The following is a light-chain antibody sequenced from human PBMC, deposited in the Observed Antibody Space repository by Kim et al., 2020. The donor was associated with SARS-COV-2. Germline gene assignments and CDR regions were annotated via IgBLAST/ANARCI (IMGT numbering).Light chain of an antibody. Sequence: SYELTQPLSVSVALGQTARITCGGNNIGTKNVHWFQQKPGQAPVLVICGDSNRPSGIPERFSGSNSGNTATLTISRAQPGDEADYYCQVLDSSPGVFGGG. CDR1: NIGTKN. CDR2: GDS. V-gene: IGLV3-9*01. CDR3: QVLDSSPGV. J-gene: IGLJ3*02.